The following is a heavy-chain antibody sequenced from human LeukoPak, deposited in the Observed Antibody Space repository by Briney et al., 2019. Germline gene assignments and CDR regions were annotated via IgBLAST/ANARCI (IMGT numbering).Heavy chain of an antibody. Sequence: GGSLRLSCAASGFTFSSYSMNWVRQAPGKGLEWVSYISSSSSTIYYADSVKGRFTISRDNAKNSLYLQMNSLRAEDTAVYYCASEQLFSIAARPGWGNFDYWGQGTLVTVSS. J-gene: IGHJ4*02. CDR3: ASEQLFSIAARPGWGNFDY. V-gene: IGHV3-48*04. CDR2: ISSSSSTI. CDR1: GFTFSSYS. D-gene: IGHD6-6*01.